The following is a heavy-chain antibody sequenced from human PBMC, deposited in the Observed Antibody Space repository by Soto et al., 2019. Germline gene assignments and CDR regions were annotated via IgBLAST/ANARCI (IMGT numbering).Heavy chain of an antibody. J-gene: IGHJ4*02. CDR1: GYTLTELS. D-gene: IGHD2-15*01. CDR3: ATDSPGRADCSGGSCYSAKNY. Sequence: ASVKVSCKVSGYTLTELSMHWVRQAPGKGLEWMGGFDPEDGETIYAQKFQGRVTMTEDTSTDTAYMELSSLRSEDTAVYYCATDSPGRADCSGGSCYSAKNYWGQGTLVTVSS. CDR2: FDPEDGET. V-gene: IGHV1-24*01.